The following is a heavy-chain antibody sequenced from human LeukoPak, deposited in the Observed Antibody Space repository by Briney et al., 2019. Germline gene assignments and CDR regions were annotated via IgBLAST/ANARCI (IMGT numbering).Heavy chain of an antibody. CDR2: ISGSGGST. V-gene: IGHV3-23*01. D-gene: IGHD4-17*01. CDR3: AKKGLTVTTYYFDY. J-gene: IGHJ4*02. CDR1: RFTFSSYG. Sequence: PGGSLRLSCAASRFTFSSYGMNWVRQAPGKGLEWVSAISGSGGSTYYADSVKGRFTISRDNSKNTLYLQMNSLRAEDTAVYYCAKKGLTVTTYYFDYWGQGTLVTVS.